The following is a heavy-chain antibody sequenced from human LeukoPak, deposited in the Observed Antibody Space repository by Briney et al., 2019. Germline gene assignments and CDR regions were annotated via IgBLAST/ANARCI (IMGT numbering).Heavy chain of an antibody. CDR1: GYTFTSYG. V-gene: IGHV1-18*04. CDR3: ARARSQWFGELLTIDY. CDR2: ISAYNGNT. D-gene: IGHD3-10*01. Sequence: ASVKVSCKASGYTFTSYGISWVRQAPGQGLEWMGWISAYNGNTNYAQKLQGRVTMTTDTSTNTAYMELRSLRSDDTAVYYCARARSQWFGELLTIDYWGQGTLVTVSS. J-gene: IGHJ4*02.